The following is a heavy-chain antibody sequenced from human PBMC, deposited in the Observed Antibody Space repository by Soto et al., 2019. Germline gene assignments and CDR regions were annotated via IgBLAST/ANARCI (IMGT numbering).Heavy chain of an antibody. CDR1: GFTLSDYY. Sequence: GGSLRLSCAASGFTLSDYYMSWIRQTPGKGLEWVSYISHNGNTIDYADSVKGRFTISRDNAKKSLFLQMNSLTAEDTAAYYCARHQMRATNYYYGLDFWGQGTTSSVSS. CDR2: ISHNGNTI. CDR3: ARHQMRATNYYYGLDF. V-gene: IGHV3-11*01. D-gene: IGHD2-2*01. J-gene: IGHJ6*02.